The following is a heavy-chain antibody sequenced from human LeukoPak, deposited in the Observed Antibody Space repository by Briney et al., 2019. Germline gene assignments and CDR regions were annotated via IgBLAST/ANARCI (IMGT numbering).Heavy chain of an antibody. CDR3: ARDRRYSHLNWFDP. Sequence: SETLSLTCTVSGGSNSSYYWSWIRQPPGKGLEWIGYIYYSGSNNYNPSLKSRVTISVDTSKNQFSLKLSSVTAADTAVYYCARDRRYSHLNWFDPWGQGTLVTVSS. D-gene: IGHD3-9*01. J-gene: IGHJ5*02. CDR1: GGSNSSYY. CDR2: IYYSGSN. V-gene: IGHV4-59*01.